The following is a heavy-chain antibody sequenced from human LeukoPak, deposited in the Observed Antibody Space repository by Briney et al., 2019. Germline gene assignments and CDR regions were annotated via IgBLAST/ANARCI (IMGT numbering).Heavy chain of an antibody. J-gene: IGHJ4*02. CDR3: AKFGYGGNSGGQEY. CDR2: ISYDGSNK. D-gene: IGHD4-23*01. V-gene: IGHV3-30*18. Sequence: GGSLRLSCAASGFTFSSYGMHWVRQAPGKGLEWVAVISYDGSNKYYADSVKGRFTISRDNSKNTLYLQMNSLRAEDTAVYYCAKFGYGGNSGGQEYWGQGTLVTVSS. CDR1: GFTFSSYG.